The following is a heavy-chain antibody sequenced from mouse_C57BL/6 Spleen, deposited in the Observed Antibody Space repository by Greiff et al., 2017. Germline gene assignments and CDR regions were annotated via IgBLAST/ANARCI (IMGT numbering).Heavy chain of an antibody. D-gene: IGHD1-1*01. V-gene: IGHV5-17*01. Sequence: DVKLVESGGGLVKPGGSLKLSCAASGFTFSDYGMHWVRQAPEKGLEWVAYISSGSSTIYYADTVKGRFTISRDNAKNTLFLQMTSLRSEDTAMYYCASVTTVNWYFDVWGTGTTVTVSS. CDR1: GFTFSDYG. CDR3: ASVTTVNWYFDV. CDR2: ISSGSSTI. J-gene: IGHJ1*03.